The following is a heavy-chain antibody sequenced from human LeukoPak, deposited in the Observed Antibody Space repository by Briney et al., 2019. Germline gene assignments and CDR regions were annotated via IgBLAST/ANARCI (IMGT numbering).Heavy chain of an antibody. CDR3: ARVQYSSGWYRSDYYYYYMDV. Sequence: ASVKVSCKASGGTFSSYAISWVRQAPGQGLEWMGGIIPIFGTANYAQKFQGRVTITADESTSTAYMELSSLRSEDTAVYYCARVQYSSGWYRSDYYYYYMDVWGKGTTVTISS. CDR2: IIPIFGTA. V-gene: IGHV1-69*01. CDR1: GGTFSSYA. D-gene: IGHD6-19*01. J-gene: IGHJ6*03.